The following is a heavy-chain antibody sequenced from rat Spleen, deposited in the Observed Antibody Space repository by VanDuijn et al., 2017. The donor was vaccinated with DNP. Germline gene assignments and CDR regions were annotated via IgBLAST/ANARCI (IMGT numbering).Heavy chain of an antibody. Sequence: EIQLQESGPGLVKPSQSLSLTCSVTGYTISSGHDWSWIRKFPGNKMEWMGFITYSGSTTYNPSLESRISITRDTSKNQFFLHLNSVTTADTATYYCARQPSGMDYWGQGVMVIVSS. D-gene: IGHD1-4*01. J-gene: IGHJ2*01. CDR1: GYTISSGHD. V-gene: IGHV3-4*01. CDR3: ARQPSGMDY. CDR2: ITYSGST.